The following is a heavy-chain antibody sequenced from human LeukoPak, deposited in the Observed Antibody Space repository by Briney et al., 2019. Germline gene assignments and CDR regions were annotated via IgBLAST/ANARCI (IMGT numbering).Heavy chain of an antibody. J-gene: IGHJ4*02. D-gene: IGHD3-16*02. V-gene: IGHV4-34*01. CDR1: GGSFSGYY. Sequence: PSETLSLTCAVYGGSFSGYYWSWIRQPPGKGLEWIGEINHSGSTNYNPSLKSRVTISVDTSKNQFSLKLSSVTAADTAVYYCARGLNDYVWGSYRWRYFDYWGQGTLVTVSS. CDR3: ARGLNDYVWGSYRWRYFDY. CDR2: INHSGST.